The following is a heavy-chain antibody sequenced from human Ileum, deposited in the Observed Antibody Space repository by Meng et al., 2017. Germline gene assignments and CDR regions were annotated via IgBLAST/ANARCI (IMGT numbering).Heavy chain of an antibody. V-gene: IGHV6-1*01. CDR2: TFYRSKWND. Sequence: VQLQEPGPGLVTPSQPLSRTCAISGDSVSRDSCAWNWIRQSPSRGLEWLGRTFYRSKWNDDFAESVKSRITITTDTSKNQFSLQLNSVTPEDTAVYYCARGWYSSGFHSWGQGTLVTVSS. D-gene: IGHD6-19*01. CDR3: ARGWYSSGFHS. J-gene: IGHJ4*02. CDR1: GDSVSRDSCA.